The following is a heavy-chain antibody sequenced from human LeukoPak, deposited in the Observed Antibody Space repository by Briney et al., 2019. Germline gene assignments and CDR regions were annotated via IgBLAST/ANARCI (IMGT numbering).Heavy chain of an antibody. Sequence: GGSLRLSCAASGFTFSSYSMNWVRQAPGKGLEWVSCISSSSSYIYYADSVEGRFTISRDNAKNSLYLQMNTLRAEDTAVYFCAKSPVSSCRGSFCYPFDYWGQGNLVTVSS. CDR1: GFTFSSYS. CDR3: AKSPVSSCRGSFCYPFDY. J-gene: IGHJ4*02. CDR2: ISSSSSYI. D-gene: IGHD2-15*01. V-gene: IGHV3-21*04.